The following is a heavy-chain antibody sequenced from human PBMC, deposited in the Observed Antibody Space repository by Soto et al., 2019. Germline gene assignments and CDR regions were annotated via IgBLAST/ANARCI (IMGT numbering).Heavy chain of an antibody. CDR1: GFTFRTYD. Sequence: QVQLVESGGGMVQPGTSLRLSCAVSGFTFRTYDMHWVRQAPGRGLEWVAVVSYDATYRNYAESVKGRFTVSRDNSKNTLFLQMNSLRAEDTAVYYCAKVSISKSSAVTFDSWGRGTLVTVSS. J-gene: IGHJ4*02. CDR2: VSYDATYR. V-gene: IGHV3-30*18. CDR3: AKVSISKSSAVTFDS. D-gene: IGHD2-15*01.